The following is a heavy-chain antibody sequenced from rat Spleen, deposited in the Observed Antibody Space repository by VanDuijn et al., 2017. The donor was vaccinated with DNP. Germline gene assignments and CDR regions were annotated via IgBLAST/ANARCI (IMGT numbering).Heavy chain of an antibody. D-gene: IGHD1-4*01. CDR2: IWSGGST. Sequence: QVQLEESGPGLMQPSETLSLTCTVSGFSLTSNGVGWVRQPLGKGLVWIGAIWSGGSTDYNSALKSRLSISRETSKSQVFLTMNSLQTEDTGIYYCNRNEFGQPGVYWGQGVMVTVSS. CDR1: GFSLTSNG. V-gene: IGHV2-72*01. CDR3: NRNEFGQPGVY. J-gene: IGHJ2*01.